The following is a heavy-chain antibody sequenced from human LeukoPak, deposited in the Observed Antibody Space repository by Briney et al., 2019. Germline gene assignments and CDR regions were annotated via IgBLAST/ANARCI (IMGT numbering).Heavy chain of an antibody. V-gene: IGHV3-23*01. D-gene: IGHD2-21*02. CDR2: ISGSGGST. CDR3: AKAYCGGDCYGDYFDY. CDR1: GFTFSSYA. J-gene: IGHJ4*02. Sequence: GGSLRLSCAASGFTFSSYAMSWVRRAPGKGLEWVSAISGSGGSTYYADSVKGRFTISRDNSKNTLYLQMNSLRAEDTAVYYCAKAYCGGDCYGDYFDYWGQGTLVTVSS.